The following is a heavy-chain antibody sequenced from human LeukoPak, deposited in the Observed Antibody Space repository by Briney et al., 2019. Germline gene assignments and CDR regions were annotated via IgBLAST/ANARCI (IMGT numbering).Heavy chain of an antibody. J-gene: IGHJ6*02. V-gene: IGHV3-33*01. CDR1: GFTFSSYG. CDR2: IWYDGSNK. CDR3: ARDRRYFDWIRYYYGMDV. Sequence: GRSLRLSCAASGFTFSSYGMHWVRQAPGKGLEWVAVIWYDGSNKYYADSVKGRFTISRDNSKNTLYLQMNSLRAEDTAVYYCARDRRYFDWIRYYYGMDVRGQGTTVTVSS. D-gene: IGHD3-9*01.